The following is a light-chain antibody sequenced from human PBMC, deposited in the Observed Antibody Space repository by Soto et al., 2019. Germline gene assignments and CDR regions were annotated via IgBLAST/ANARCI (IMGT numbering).Light chain of an antibody. CDR1: TSNIGSNY. V-gene: IGLV1-47*01. Sequence: QPVLTQPPSASGTPGQGVTISCSGSTSNIGSNYVYWYQQLPGTAPKLLIYRNNQRPSGVPDRFSGSNSGTSASLAISGLRSDDEADYFCATWDDSLNGFYVFGTGTKVTVL. J-gene: IGLJ1*01. CDR3: ATWDDSLNGFYV. CDR2: RNN.